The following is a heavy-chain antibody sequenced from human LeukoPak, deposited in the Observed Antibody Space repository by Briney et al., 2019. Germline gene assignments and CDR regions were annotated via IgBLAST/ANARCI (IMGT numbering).Heavy chain of an antibody. V-gene: IGHV4-31*03. CDR1: GGSISSGGYY. CDR3: ARDPGSGFDI. D-gene: IGHD3-10*01. J-gene: IGHJ3*02. CDR2: IYYSGST. Sequence: SETLSLTCTVSGGSISSGGYYWSWIRQHPGKGLEWIGYIYYSGSTYYDPSLKSRVTISVDTSKNQFSLKLSSVTAADTAVYYCARDPGSGFDIWGQGTMVTVSS.